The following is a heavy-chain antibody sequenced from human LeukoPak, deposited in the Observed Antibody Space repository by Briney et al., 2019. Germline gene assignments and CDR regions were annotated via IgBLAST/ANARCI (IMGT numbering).Heavy chain of an antibody. CDR3: AREASGGVYLDS. Sequence: ASAKVSCKTSGYTFTSYDISWVRQAPGQGLEWMGWITPYNGNTNYAQKLQGRVTMTTDTSTSTAYMELKSLRSDDTAVYYCAREASGGVYLDSWGQGTLVTVSS. CDR2: ITPYNGNT. J-gene: IGHJ4*02. D-gene: IGHD2-8*02. V-gene: IGHV1-18*01. CDR1: GYTFTSYD.